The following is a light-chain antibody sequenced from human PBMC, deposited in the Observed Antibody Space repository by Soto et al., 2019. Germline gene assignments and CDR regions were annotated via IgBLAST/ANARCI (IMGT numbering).Light chain of an antibody. CDR2: GAS. CDR1: QTISTN. V-gene: IGKV3-15*01. CDR3: QDYSDWPTWT. J-gene: IGKJ1*01. Sequence: TQSPATLSVSPGERATLSCRASQTISTNLAWYQQKPGQAPRLLIYGASTRAAGIPARFSGSGSGTEFTLIISSLQSEDFAVYYCQDYSDWPTWTFGQGTKVDIK.